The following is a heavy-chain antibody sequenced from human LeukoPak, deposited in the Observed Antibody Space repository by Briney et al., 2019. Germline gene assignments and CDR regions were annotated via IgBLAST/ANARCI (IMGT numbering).Heavy chain of an antibody. Sequence: GGSLRLSCEASGFTFSNYWMSWVRQAPGKGLEWVSSISSSSSYIYYADSVKGRFTISRDNAKNSLYLQMNSLRAEDTAVYYCARDSVRGTGNSIFDYWGQGTLVTVSS. CDR1: GFTFSNYW. CDR2: ISSSSSYI. V-gene: IGHV3-21*01. CDR3: ARDSVRGTGNSIFDY. J-gene: IGHJ4*02. D-gene: IGHD4-23*01.